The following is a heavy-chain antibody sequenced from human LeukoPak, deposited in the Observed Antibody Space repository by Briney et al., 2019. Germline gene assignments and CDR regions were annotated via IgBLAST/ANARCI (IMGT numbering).Heavy chain of an antibody. CDR1: GGSISSGVHY. D-gene: IGHD1-14*01. CDR3: ARDRSAWWFDP. V-gene: IGHV4-31*03. CDR2: IYYSVST. Sequence: SQTLSLTCIVSGGSISSGVHYWSWIRQHPGKGLEWIGYIYYSVSTYYNPSLKSRVTISVDTSKNQFSLKLSSVTAADTAVYYCARDRSAWWFDPWGQGTLVTVSS. J-gene: IGHJ5*02.